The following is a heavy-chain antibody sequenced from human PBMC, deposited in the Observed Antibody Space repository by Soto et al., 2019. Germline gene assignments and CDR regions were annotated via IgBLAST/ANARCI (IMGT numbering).Heavy chain of an antibody. J-gene: IGHJ4*02. CDR1: GFTFSSYG. CDR2: IWYDGSNK. CDR3: ARKDYGENLGY. Sequence: QVQLVESGGGVVQPGRSLRLSCAASGFTFSSYGMHWVRQAPGKGLEWVALIWYDGSNKYYADSVKDRFTISRDNSKNTLYLQMNSLRVEDTAVYYCARKDYGENLGYWGQGTLVTVSS. D-gene: IGHD4-17*01. V-gene: IGHV3-33*01.